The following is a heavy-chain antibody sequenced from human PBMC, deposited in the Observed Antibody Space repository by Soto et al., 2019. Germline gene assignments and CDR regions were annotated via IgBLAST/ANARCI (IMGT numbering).Heavy chain of an antibody. D-gene: IGHD6-13*01. J-gene: IGHJ6*02. CDR3: ARGMSPGYSSSWYVYHYGMDV. V-gene: IGHV4-34*01. CDR2: INHSGST. CDR1: GGSFSGYY. Sequence: SETLSLTCAVYGGSFSGYYWSWIRQPPGKGLGWIGEINHSGSTNYNPSLKSRVTISVDTSKNQFSLKLGSVTAADTAVYYCARGMSPGYSSSWYVYHYGMDVWGQGTTVTVSS.